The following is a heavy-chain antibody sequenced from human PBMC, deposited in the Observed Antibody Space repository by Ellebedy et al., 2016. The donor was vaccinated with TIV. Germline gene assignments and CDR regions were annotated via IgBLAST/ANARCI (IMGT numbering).Heavy chain of an antibody. D-gene: IGHD4-17*01. CDR1: GFTFDDYA. J-gene: IGHJ4*02. V-gene: IGHV3-9*01. CDR3: ARSVAKPGDYWDPMTPLSYYFDY. Sequence: SLKISCAASGFTFDDYAMHWVRQAPGKGLEWVSGISWNSGSIGYADSVKGRFTISRDNAKNSLYLQMNSLRAEDTAVYYCARSVAKPGDYWDPMTPLSYYFDYWGQGTLVTVSS. CDR2: ISWNSGSI.